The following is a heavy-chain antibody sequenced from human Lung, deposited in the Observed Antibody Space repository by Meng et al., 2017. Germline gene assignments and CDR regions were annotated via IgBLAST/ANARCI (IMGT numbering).Heavy chain of an antibody. CDR2: IYYSGST. Sequence: QVQLQESGTGLVKPSQTLSLTCTVSGGSISSGGYYWSWIRQYPGKGLEWIGYIYYSGSTYYNPPLRTRVTISLDTSKNQFSLKLSSVTAADTAVYYCVGTIGYYYAMAYWGQGTLVTVSS. D-gene: IGHD3-22*01. J-gene: IGHJ4*02. CDR1: GGSISSGGYY. CDR3: VGTIGYYYAMAY. V-gene: IGHV4-31*03.